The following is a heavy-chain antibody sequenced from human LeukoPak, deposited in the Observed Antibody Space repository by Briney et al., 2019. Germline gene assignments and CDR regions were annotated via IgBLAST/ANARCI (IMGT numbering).Heavy chain of an antibody. Sequence: SCKASGGTFSSYAMSWVRQAPGKGLEWVSAISGSGGSTYYADSVKGRFTISRDNSKNTLYLQMNSLRAEDMAVYYCAKIPAYDFWSGYVDAFDIWGQGTMVTVSS. J-gene: IGHJ3*02. CDR3: AKIPAYDFWSGYVDAFDI. V-gene: IGHV3-23*01. CDR2: ISGSGGST. CDR1: GGTFSSYA. D-gene: IGHD3-3*01.